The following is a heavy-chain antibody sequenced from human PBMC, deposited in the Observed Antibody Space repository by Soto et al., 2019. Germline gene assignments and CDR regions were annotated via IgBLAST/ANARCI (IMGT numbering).Heavy chain of an antibody. CDR3: ARGNVANYFEP. CDR1: GYIIKNYW. D-gene: IGHD1-7*01. Sequence: GESLKISCKASGYIIKNYWIGWVRQMPGQGLEWMGIIYPSDSTVKYSPSVQGQVTMSVDKSISTAYLQWSSLKASDAAVYYCARGNVANYFEPWGQGTLVTVSS. CDR2: IYPSDSTV. V-gene: IGHV5-51*01. J-gene: IGHJ5*02.